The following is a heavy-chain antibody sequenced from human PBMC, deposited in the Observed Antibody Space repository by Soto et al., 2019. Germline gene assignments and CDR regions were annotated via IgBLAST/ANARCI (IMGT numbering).Heavy chain of an antibody. J-gene: IGHJ4*02. V-gene: IGHV4-59*08. CDR1: GGSISSYY. Sequence: QVQLQESGPGLVKPSETLSLTCTVSGGSISSYYWSWIRQPPGKGLEWIGYIYYSGSTNDNPPLKSRVTISVDTSKNQFYLKLSSVTAAYTAVYYCARRYGSCFDYWGQGTLVTVSS. CDR3: ARRYGSCFDY. CDR2: IYYSGST. D-gene: IGHD5-18*01.